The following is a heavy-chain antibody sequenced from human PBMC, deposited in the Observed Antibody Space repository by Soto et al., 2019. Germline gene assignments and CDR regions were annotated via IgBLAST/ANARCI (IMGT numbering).Heavy chain of an antibody. CDR3: ARRRVTTITWAWFDP. D-gene: IGHD3-16*01. CDR2: ISHSGDT. V-gene: IGHV4-34*01. CDR1: GGSFSGYY. J-gene: IGHJ5*02. Sequence: QVHLQQWGAGPLKPSETLSLTCAVFGGSFSGYYWSWIRQSPGKGLEWLGEISHSGDTNYNPSLKSRVTISVDTSNNQFSLRLTSVTAADTAVYYCARRRVTTITWAWFDPWSQGTLVNVSS.